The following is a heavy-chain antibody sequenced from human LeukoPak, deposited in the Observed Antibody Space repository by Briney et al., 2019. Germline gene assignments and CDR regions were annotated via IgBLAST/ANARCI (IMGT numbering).Heavy chain of an antibody. J-gene: IGHJ4*02. CDR1: GGTFSSYA. D-gene: IGHD6-13*01. V-gene: IGHV1-69*05. CDR2: IIPIFGTA. Sequence: SVKVSCKASGGTFSSYAISWVRQAPGQGLEWMGRIIPIFGTANYAQKFQGRVTITTDESTSTAYMELSSLRSEDTAVYYCATPLYSSSWPSFDYWGQGTLVTVS. CDR3: ATPLYSSSWPSFDY.